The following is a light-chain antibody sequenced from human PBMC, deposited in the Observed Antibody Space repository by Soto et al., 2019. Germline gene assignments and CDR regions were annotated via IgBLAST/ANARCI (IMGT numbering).Light chain of an antibody. CDR2: VNSDGSH. CDR1: SDHSRYA. J-gene: IGLJ2*01. Sequence: QPVLTQSPSASASLGASVKLTCTLSSDHSRYAIAWHQQQPEKGPRFLMKVNSDGSHIKGDVIPDRFSGSSSGAERYLTISSLQSEDEADYYCQTWGTNIVVFGGGTKLTVL. V-gene: IGLV4-69*01. CDR3: QTWGTNIVV.